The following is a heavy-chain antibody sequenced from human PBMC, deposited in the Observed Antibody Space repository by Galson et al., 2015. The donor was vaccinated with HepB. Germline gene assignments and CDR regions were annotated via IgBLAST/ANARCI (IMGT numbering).Heavy chain of an antibody. CDR2: ISAYNGNT. D-gene: IGHD1-26*01. CDR1: GYTFTSYG. Sequence: SVKVSCKASGYTFTSYGISWVRQAPGQGLEWMGWISAYNGNTNYAQKLQGRVTMTTDTSTSTAYMELRSLRSDDTAVYYCARIVGATYPFFFDLWGRGTLVTVSS. CDR3: ARIVGATYPFFFDL. J-gene: IGHJ2*01. V-gene: IGHV1-18*01.